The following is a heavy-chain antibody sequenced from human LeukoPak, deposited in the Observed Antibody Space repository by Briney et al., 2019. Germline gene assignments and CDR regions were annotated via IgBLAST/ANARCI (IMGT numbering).Heavy chain of an antibody. CDR1: GFTFSNYA. CDR3: ARQYYDIWSGYYTADYYFDY. V-gene: IGHV3-23*01. Sequence: GGSLRLSCAASGFTFSNYAMSWVRQAPGKGLEWVSAISGSGGSTYYADSVKGRFTISRDNAKNSLYLELHSLRAEDTAVYYCARQYYDIWSGYYTADYYFDYWGQGTLVTVSS. D-gene: IGHD3-3*01. CDR2: ISGSGGST. J-gene: IGHJ4*02.